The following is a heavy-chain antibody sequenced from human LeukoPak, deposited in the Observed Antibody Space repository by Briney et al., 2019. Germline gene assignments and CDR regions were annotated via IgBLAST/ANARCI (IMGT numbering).Heavy chain of an antibody. Sequence: ASVKVSCKASGYTFTSYGISWVRQAPGQGLEWMGWISAYNGNTNYAQKLQGRVTMTTDTSTSTAYMELRSLRSDDTAVYYCARDWAILSVLPWPGDYWGQGTLVTVSS. V-gene: IGHV1-18*01. CDR3: ARDWAILSVLPWPGDY. J-gene: IGHJ4*02. CDR1: GYTFTSYG. CDR2: ISAYNGNT. D-gene: IGHD2-8*01.